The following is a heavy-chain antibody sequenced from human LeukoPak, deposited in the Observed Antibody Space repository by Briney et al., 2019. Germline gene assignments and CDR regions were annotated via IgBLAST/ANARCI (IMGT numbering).Heavy chain of an antibody. J-gene: IGHJ4*02. CDR1: GFIFSYYA. CDR3: ARDQTGTYNVDS. CDR2: ISYDGSKK. D-gene: IGHD1-26*01. V-gene: IGHV3-30*04. Sequence: PGGSLRLSCAASGFIFSYYAMHWVRQAPGEGLEWVAVISYDGSKKYYGDSVKGRFTISRDNSKNTLHLQMNSLRGEDAAVYYCARDQTGTYNVDSWGQGTLVTVSS.